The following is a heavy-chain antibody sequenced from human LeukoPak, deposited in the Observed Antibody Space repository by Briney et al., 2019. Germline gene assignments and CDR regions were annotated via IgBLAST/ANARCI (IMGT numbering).Heavy chain of an antibody. Sequence: GGSLRLSCAASGFTFSSYAMSWVRQAPGKGLEWVSAISGSGGSTYYADSVKGRFTISRDNPRNTLYLQMNRLRPEDTAVYYCAKRYCKSATCRSDMDAWGQGTTVTVSS. CDR3: AKRYCKSATCRSDMDA. CDR2: ISGSGGST. CDR1: GFTFSSYA. D-gene: IGHD2-15*01. V-gene: IGHV3-23*01. J-gene: IGHJ6*02.